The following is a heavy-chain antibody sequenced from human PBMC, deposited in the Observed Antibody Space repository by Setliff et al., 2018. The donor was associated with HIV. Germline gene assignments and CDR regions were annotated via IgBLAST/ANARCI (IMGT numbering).Heavy chain of an antibody. J-gene: IGHJ5*01. Sequence: SETLSLTCAVYGGSFSDDYWSWIRQPPGRGMEWIGEIDHSGRSNYNPSIKSRVLMAIDASKSQISLNLTSISAADTAVYYCAKCSGRFGVVTWFDSWGHGMLVTVSS. D-gene: IGHD3-10*02. CDR3: AKCSGRFGVVTWFDS. CDR2: IDHSGRS. CDR1: GGSFSDDY. V-gene: IGHV4-34*01.